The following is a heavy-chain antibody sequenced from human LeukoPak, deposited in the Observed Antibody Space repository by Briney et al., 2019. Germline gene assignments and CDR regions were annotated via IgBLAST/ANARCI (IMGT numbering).Heavy chain of an antibody. J-gene: IGHJ4*02. CDR3: ARLGSSWAFDY. V-gene: IGHV3-33*01. CDR2: IWYDGSNK. Sequence: PGGSLRLSCEVSGFTFSSYGMNWVRQAPGKGLEWVAVIWYDGSNKYYADSVKGRFTISRGNSKNTLYLQMNSLRALDTAVYYCARLGSSWAFDYWGQGTLVTVSS. D-gene: IGHD6-13*01. CDR1: GFTFSSYG.